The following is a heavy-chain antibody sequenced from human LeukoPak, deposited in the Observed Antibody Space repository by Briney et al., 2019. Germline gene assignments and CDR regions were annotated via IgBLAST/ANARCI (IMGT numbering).Heavy chain of an antibody. CDR3: AKVPFPVAGYFDY. CDR1: GFTFSSYG. CDR2: ISYDGSNK. J-gene: IGHJ4*02. Sequence: GGSLRLSCAASGFTFSSYGMHWVRQAPGKGLEWVAVISYDGSNKYYADSVKGRFTISRDNSKNTLYLQMNSLRAEDTAVYYCAKVPFPVAGYFDYWGQGTLVTVSS. D-gene: IGHD6-19*01. V-gene: IGHV3-30*18.